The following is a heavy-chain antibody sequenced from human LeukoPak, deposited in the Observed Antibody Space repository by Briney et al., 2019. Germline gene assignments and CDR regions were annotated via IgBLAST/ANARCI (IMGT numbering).Heavy chain of an antibody. Sequence: SETLSLTCTVSGGSINNYYWSWIRQPPGKELEWIGYVSYSGSTNYNPSLTSRVTISVDTSKNQFSLKLSSVTAADTAVYYCARGPPPKYCSSTSCYRHRWFDPWGQGTLVTVSS. CDR1: GGSINNYY. D-gene: IGHD2-2*01. CDR3: ARGPPPKYCSSTSCYRHRWFDP. J-gene: IGHJ5*02. CDR2: VSYSGST. V-gene: IGHV4-59*12.